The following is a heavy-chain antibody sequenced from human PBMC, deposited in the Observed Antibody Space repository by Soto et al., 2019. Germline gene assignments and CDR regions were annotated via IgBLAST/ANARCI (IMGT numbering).Heavy chain of an antibody. Sequence: PSETLSLTCTVSGGSISSYYWSWIRQPPGKGLEWIGYIYYSGSTNYNPSLKSRVTISVDTSKNQFSLKLSSVTAADTAVYYCARATLGAVDADYWGQGTLVTVS. D-gene: IGHD6-19*01. CDR3: ARATLGAVDADY. J-gene: IGHJ4*02. CDR2: IYYSGST. CDR1: GGSISSYY. V-gene: IGHV4-59*01.